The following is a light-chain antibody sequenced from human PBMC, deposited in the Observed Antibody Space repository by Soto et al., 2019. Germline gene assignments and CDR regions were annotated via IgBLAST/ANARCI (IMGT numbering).Light chain of an antibody. V-gene: IGKV2-28*01. CDR3: MQALQTPWR. J-gene: IGKJ3*01. Sequence: IVMTQSPLSLPVTPGESASISCRSSQSLLHDSGHNYLDLYLQKAVRSPHLLFYLGSSRASGVPDRFSGSGSGTDFTLKISRVEPEDVGVYYCMQALQTPWRVGPGTKWIS. CDR2: LGS. CDR1: QSLLHDSGHNY.